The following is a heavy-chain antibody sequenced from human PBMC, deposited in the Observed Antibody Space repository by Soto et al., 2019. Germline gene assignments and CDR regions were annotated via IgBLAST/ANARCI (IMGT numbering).Heavy chain of an antibody. D-gene: IGHD6-13*01. Sequence: GGSLRLSCAASGFTFSSYAMHWVRQAPGKGLEWVSVISYDSSNKYYADSVKGRFTISGDNAKNSLYLQMNSLRAEDTAVYYCARAPSSIAAAGTFEYYFDYWGQGTLVTAPQ. CDR2: ISYDSSNK. CDR1: GFTFSSYA. V-gene: IGHV3-30-3*01. J-gene: IGHJ4*02. CDR3: ARAPSSIAAAGTFEYYFDY.